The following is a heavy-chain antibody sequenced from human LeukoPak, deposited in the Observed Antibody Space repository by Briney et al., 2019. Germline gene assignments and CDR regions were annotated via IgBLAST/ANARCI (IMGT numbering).Heavy chain of an antibody. CDR2: ISGSGGST. CDR1: GFTFSSYA. Sequence: PGGSLRLSCAASGFTFSSYAMSWVRQAPGKGLEWVSAISGSGGSTYYADSVKGRFTISRDNSKNTLYLQMNSLRAEDTAVYYCAKDRHYDFWSGYYPYWGQGTLVTVSS. D-gene: IGHD3-3*01. CDR3: AKDRHYDFWSGYYPY. J-gene: IGHJ4*02. V-gene: IGHV3-23*01.